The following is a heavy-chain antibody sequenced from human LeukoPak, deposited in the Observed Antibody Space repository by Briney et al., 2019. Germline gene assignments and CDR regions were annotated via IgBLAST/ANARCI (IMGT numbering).Heavy chain of an antibody. J-gene: IGHJ4*02. V-gene: IGHV3-74*01. CDR3: ARGPSGWGSLDS. D-gene: IGHD7-27*01. Sequence: AGGSLRLSCAASGFTFSSYWMHWVRQAPGKGLVWVSRINSDGSSTNYADSVKGRFTIPRDNAKNTLYLQVKSLRAEDTAVYYCARGPSGWGSLDSWGQGTLVTVSS. CDR2: INSDGSST. CDR1: GFTFSSYW.